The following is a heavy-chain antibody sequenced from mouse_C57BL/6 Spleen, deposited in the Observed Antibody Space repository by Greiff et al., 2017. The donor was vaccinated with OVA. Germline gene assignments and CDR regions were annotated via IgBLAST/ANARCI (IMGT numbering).Heavy chain of an antibody. D-gene: IGHD2-5*01. CDR3: ARKERSNYGAMDY. CDR2: IWSGGST. V-gene: IGHV2-2*01. J-gene: IGHJ4*01. CDR1: GFSLTSYG. Sequence: VKLMESGPGLVQPSQSLSITCTVSGFSLTSYGVHWVRQSPGKGLEWLGVIWSGGSTDYNAAFISRLSISKDNSKSQVFFKMNSLQADDTAIYYCARKERSNYGAMDYWGQGTSVTVSS.